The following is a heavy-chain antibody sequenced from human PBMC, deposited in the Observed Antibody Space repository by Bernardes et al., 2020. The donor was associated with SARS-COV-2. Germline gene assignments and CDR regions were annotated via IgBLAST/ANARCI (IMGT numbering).Heavy chain of an antibody. V-gene: IGHV3-30-3*01. CDR3: AREVASTGVWFDY. CDR2: MSYDGSNK. Sequence: GGSLRLSCAASGFTFSTYALHWVRQAPGKGLEWLAVMSYDGSNKFYTDSVKGRFTISRDNSKNTLYLQMNSLRAEDTAVYYYAREVASTGVWFDYWGQGTLVTVSS. J-gene: IGHJ4*02. CDR1: GFTFSTYA. D-gene: IGHD3-16*01.